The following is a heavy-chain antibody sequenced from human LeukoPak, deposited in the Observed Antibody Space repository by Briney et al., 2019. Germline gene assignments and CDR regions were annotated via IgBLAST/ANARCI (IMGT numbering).Heavy chain of an antibody. CDR1: GGSISSGDYY. J-gene: IGHJ5*02. D-gene: IGHD3-10*01. CDR2: IYYNGST. V-gene: IGHV4-30-4*08. Sequence: PSQTLSLTCTVSGGSISSGDYYWSWIRQPPRKGLEWIGYIYYNGSTYYNPSLKSRVTISVGTSQNQFSLKLSSVTAADTAVYYCAGTSLGGAWFDPWGQGTLVTVSS. CDR3: AGTSLGGAWFDP.